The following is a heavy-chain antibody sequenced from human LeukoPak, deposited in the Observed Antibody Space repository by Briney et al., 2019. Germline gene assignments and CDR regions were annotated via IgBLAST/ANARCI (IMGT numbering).Heavy chain of an antibody. Sequence: GSVTVSCKASGYTFTDYPLHWVGQAPGQGVEWMGWISPNSGGANYAQTFQGRVSMTRDTSISTAYMELSRLTSDDTAVYYCAGRSSAESFQHGGQGTLVTVAS. CDR1: GYTFTDYP. CDR2: ISPNSGGA. V-gene: IGHV1-2*02. J-gene: IGHJ1*01. CDR3: AGRSSAESFQH. D-gene: IGHD2-15*01.